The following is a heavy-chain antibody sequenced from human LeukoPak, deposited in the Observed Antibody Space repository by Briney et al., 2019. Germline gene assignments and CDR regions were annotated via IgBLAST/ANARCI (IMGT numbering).Heavy chain of an antibody. J-gene: IGHJ3*02. D-gene: IGHD3-16*01. Sequence: GESPKTSCKGFGYSITSCRIGWVRQMPGKGLEWMGIIYPGDSDTRYSPSFQGLVPISADKSISTAYLQWSSLKASDTAMYYCATRGGDAFDIWGQGTMVTVSS. CDR3: ATRGGDAFDI. CDR2: IYPGDSDT. CDR1: GYSITSCR. V-gene: IGHV5-51*01.